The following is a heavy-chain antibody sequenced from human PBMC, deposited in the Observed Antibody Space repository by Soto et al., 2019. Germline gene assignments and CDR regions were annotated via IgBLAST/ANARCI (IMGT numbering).Heavy chain of an antibody. CDR2: TSYDGSNT. D-gene: IGHD6-13*01. V-gene: IGHV3-30-3*01. CDR3: ARDATIAAAGTVVDY. Sequence: QVQLVESGGGVVQPGRSLRLSCAASGFAFSRHALHWLRQAPGKGLEWVAVTSYDGSNTYYADSVKGRFTISRDNSKNTLYLQMSSLMTEDTAVYYCARDATIAAAGTVVDYWGQGTLVTVSS. CDR1: GFAFSRHA. J-gene: IGHJ4*02.